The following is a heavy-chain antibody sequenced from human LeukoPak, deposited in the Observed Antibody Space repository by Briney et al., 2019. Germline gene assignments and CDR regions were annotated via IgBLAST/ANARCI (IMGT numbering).Heavy chain of an antibody. CDR3: AILSGDPAL. V-gene: IGHV3-7*03. CDR2: IKQDGSEK. Sequence: GGSLRLSCAASGFTFSSCWMSWVRQAPGKGLEWVANIKQDGSEKYYVDSVKGRFTISRDNTKNSLYLQMNSLRAEDTAVYYCAILSGDPALWGQGTLVTVSS. CDR1: GFTFSSCW. J-gene: IGHJ4*02. D-gene: IGHD2-21*01.